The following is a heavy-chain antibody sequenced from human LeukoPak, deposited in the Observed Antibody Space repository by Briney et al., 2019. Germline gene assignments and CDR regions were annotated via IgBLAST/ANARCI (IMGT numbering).Heavy chain of an antibody. J-gene: IGHJ4*02. CDR1: AFIFSSYA. CDR2: ISYDGSNK. CDR3: AKDLERHIVVVTASAVDY. D-gene: IGHD2-21*02. Sequence: GRSLRLSCAASAFIFSSYAMHWVRQAPGKGLEWVAVISYDGSNKDYADSVKGRFTISRDNSKNTLYLQMNSLRAEDTAVYYCAKDLERHIVVVTASAVDYWGQGTLVTVSS. V-gene: IGHV3-30-3*01.